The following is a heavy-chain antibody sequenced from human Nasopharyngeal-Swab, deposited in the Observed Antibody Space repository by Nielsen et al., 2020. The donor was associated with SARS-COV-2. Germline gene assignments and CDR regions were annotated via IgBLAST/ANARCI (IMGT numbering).Heavy chain of an antibody. CDR2: SSPTNGNT. Sequence: ASVQVSCKASGYTFTGYYMHWVRQAPGQGLEWMGWSSPTNGNTNYALNFQGRVTMTADTSTNTAYMELRSLRYDDTAVYYCARDPGAATLDYWGQGSLVTVSS. CDR1: GYTFTGYY. D-gene: IGHD3-10*01. CDR3: ARDPGAATLDY. J-gene: IGHJ4*02. V-gene: IGHV1-18*04.